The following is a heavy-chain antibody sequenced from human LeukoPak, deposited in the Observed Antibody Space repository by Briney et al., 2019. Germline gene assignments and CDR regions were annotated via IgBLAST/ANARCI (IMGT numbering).Heavy chain of an antibody. V-gene: IGHV3-23*01. CDR1: GFTFSNYA. CDR3: ARDVEARISAAGTFDY. Sequence: QPGGSLRLSCAASGFTFSNYAMSWVRQAPGKGLEWVSVISGPGGSTYYADSVKGRFAISRDNSKSTLWLQMNSLRADDTAIYYCARDVEARISAAGTFDYWGQGSLVTVSS. J-gene: IGHJ4*02. D-gene: IGHD6-13*01. CDR2: ISGPGGST.